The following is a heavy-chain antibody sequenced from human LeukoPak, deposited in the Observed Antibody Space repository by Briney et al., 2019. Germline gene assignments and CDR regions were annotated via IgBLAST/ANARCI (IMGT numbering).Heavy chain of an antibody. CDR1: GFTFSSYS. CDR3: ASSFCYYQTFDY. J-gene: IGHJ4*02. V-gene: IGHV3-21*01. CDR2: ISSSSSYI. Sequence: PGGSLRLSCAASGFTFSSYSMNWVRQAPGKGLEWVSSISSSSSYIYYADSVKGRFTISRDNAKNSLYLQMNSLRAEDTPVYFCASSFCYYQTFDYWGQGTLVTVSS. D-gene: IGHD3-22*01.